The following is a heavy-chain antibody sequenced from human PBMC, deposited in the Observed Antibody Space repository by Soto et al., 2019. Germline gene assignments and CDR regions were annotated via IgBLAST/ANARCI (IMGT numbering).Heavy chain of an antibody. CDR3: AALEVGYLFMDV. V-gene: IGHV1-46*01. D-gene: IGHD6-25*01. CDR2: IDPSGGST. J-gene: IGHJ6*02. CDR1: GYTFTSYY. Sequence: ASVKVSCKASGYTFTSYYMHWVRQAPGQGLEWIGIIDPSGGSTSYAQKFQGRVTMTRDMSTSTAYMELSSLRSEDTAVYYCAALEVGYLFMDVWGQGATVTVSS.